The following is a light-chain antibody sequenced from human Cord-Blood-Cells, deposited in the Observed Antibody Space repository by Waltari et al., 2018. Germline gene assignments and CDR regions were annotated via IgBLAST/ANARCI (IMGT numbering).Light chain of an antibody. V-gene: IGKV3-15*01. CDR2: GAS. CDR1: QSVSSN. Sequence: EIVMTQSPATLSVSPGERATLSCRASQSVSSNLAWYQQKPGHAPRLLFYGASTRATCIPARFSGSGCGTEFTLTISSLQSEDFAVYYCQQYNNWPPITFGQGTRLEIK. CDR3: QQYNNWPPIT. J-gene: IGKJ5*01.